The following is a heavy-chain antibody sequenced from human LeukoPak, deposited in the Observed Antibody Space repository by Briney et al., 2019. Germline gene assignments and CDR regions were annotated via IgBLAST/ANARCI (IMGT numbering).Heavy chain of an antibody. V-gene: IGHV1-46*01. D-gene: IGHD1-26*01. CDR1: GYTFTIYY. CDR3: ARDLRSDSNWFDP. CDR2: INPSGGST. J-gene: IGHJ5*02. Sequence: ASVKISCKASGYTFTIYYIHWVRQAPGQGLEWMGMINPSGGSTSYAQKFQGRVTVTRDTSTSTVYMELSSLTSEDTAVYYCARDLRSDSNWFDPWAREPWSPSPQ.